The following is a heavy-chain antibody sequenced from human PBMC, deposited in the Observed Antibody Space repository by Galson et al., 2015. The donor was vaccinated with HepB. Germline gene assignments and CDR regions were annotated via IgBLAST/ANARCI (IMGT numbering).Heavy chain of an antibody. D-gene: IGHD3-9*01. J-gene: IGHJ3*01. V-gene: IGHV3-33*01. CDR1: GFMFSSYG. CDR2: VYSDGNKK. CDR3: ARDPVRYFVWVDSCDV. Sequence: SLRLSCAASGFMFSSYGMHWVRQAPGKGLEWVAVVYSDGNKKYYADSVKGRFTISRDNSKNTLYLQMSSLRAEDTAVYYCARDPVRYFVWVDSCDVWGQGTMVTVSS.